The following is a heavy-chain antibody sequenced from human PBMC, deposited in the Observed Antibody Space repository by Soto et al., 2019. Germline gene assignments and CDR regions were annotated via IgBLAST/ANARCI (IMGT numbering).Heavy chain of an antibody. CDR2: ISSSSSYT. V-gene: IGHV3-11*05. J-gene: IGHJ4*02. D-gene: IGHD5-18*01. Sequence: QVQLVESGGGLVKPGGSLRLSCAASGFTFSDYYMSWIRQAPGKGLEWVSYISSSSSYTNYADSVKGRFTISRDNAKNSLYLQMNSLRAEDTAVYYCARDASPGSYGPDYWGQGTLVTVSS. CDR1: GFTFSDYY. CDR3: ARDASPGSYGPDY.